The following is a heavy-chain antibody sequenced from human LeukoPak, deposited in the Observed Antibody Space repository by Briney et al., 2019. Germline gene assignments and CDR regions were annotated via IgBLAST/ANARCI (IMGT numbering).Heavy chain of an antibody. Sequence: GGSLRLSCAVSGFTFSIFAMSWVRQAPGKGPEWVSSISGNGGSTYYADSVKGRFTISRDNSKNTLNLQMNSLSAEDTAVYYCAKDINIVVVPAFLNWGQGTLVTVSS. CDR1: GFTFSIFA. J-gene: IGHJ4*02. CDR3: AKDINIVVVPAFLN. CDR2: ISGNGGST. D-gene: IGHD2-2*01. V-gene: IGHV3-23*01.